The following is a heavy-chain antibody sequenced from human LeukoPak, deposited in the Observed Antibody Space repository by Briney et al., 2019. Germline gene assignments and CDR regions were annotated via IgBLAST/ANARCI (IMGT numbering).Heavy chain of an antibody. CDR2: ISGSGGST. Sequence: GRSLRLFCAASGFTFSSYAMSWVRQAPGKGLEWVSAISGSGGSTYYADSVKGRFTISRDNSKNTLYLQMNSLRAEDTDVYYCAKDDSSGYYYAYFDYWGQGTLVTVSS. D-gene: IGHD3-22*01. CDR3: AKDDSSGYYYAYFDY. V-gene: IGHV3-23*01. J-gene: IGHJ4*02. CDR1: GFTFSSYA.